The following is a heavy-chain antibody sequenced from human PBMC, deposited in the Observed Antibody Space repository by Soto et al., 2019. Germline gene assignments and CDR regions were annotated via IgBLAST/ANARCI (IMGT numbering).Heavy chain of an antibody. V-gene: IGHV3-30-3*01. CDR2: ISYDGSNK. Sequence: GGSLRLSCAASGFTFSSYAMHWVRQAPGKGLEWVAVISYDGSNKYYADSVKGRFTISRDNSKNTLYLQMNSLRAEDTAVYYCARLAYCGGDCYPAAFDIWGQGTMVTVSS. CDR3: ARLAYCGGDCYPAAFDI. CDR1: GFTFSSYA. D-gene: IGHD2-21*02. J-gene: IGHJ3*02.